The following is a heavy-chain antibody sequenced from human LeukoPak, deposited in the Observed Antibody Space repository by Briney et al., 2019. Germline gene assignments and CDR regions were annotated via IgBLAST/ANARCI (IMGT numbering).Heavy chain of an antibody. D-gene: IGHD6-13*01. J-gene: IGHJ4*02. CDR1: GFTVSSNY. Sequence: GGSLRLSCAASGFTVSSNYMSWVRQAPGKGLEWVSVIYSGGSTYYADSVKGRFTISRDNSKNTLYLQMNSLRAEDTAVYYCAKDLPAAATPGGWGQGTLVTVSS. CDR3: AKDLPAAATPGG. V-gene: IGHV3-66*01. CDR2: IYSGGST.